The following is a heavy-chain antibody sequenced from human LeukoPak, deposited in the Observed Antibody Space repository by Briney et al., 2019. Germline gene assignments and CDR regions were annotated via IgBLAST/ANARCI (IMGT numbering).Heavy chain of an antibody. D-gene: IGHD6-13*01. J-gene: IGHJ4*02. CDR1: GGSISSSSYY. Sequence: SETLSLTCTVSGGSISSSSYYWGWIRQPPGKGLEWIGSIYYSGSTYYNPSLKSRVTISVDTSKNQFSLKLSSVTAADTAVYYCARGYSSSWSDYWGQGTLVTVSS. CDR3: ARGYSSSWSDY. V-gene: IGHV4-39*07. CDR2: IYYSGST.